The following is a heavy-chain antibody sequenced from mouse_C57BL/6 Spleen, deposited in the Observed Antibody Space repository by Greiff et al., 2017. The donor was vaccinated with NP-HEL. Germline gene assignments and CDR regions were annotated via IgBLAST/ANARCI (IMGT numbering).Heavy chain of an antibody. CDR1: GYTFTSYW. D-gene: IGHD1-1*01. V-gene: IGHV1-72*01. CDR3: ARALFITTVVATDDDAMDY. Sequence: QVQLQQPGAELVKPGASVKLSCKASGYTFTSYWMHWVKQRPGRGLEWIGRIDPNSGGTKYNEKFKSKATLTVDKPSSTAYMQLSSLTSEDSAVYYCARALFITTVVATDDDAMDYWGQRTSVTVSS. J-gene: IGHJ4*01. CDR2: IDPNSGGT.